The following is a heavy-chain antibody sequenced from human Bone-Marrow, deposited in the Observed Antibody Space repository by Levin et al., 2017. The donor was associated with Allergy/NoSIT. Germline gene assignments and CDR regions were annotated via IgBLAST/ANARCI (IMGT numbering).Heavy chain of an antibody. D-gene: IGHD4-17*01. J-gene: IGHJ6*02. Sequence: GASVKVSCAASGFSFSSYSMNWVRQAPGKGLEWVASISTSSVNIYYADSVKGRFTVSRDNAKNSLYLQMNSLRDEDTSVFYCARGHYGDYYGMDVWGQGTTVTVSS. CDR2: ISTSSVNI. CDR1: GFSFSSYS. CDR3: ARGHYGDYYGMDV. V-gene: IGHV3-48*02.